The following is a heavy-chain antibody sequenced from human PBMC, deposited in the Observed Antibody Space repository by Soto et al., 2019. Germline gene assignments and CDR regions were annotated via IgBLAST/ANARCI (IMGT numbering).Heavy chain of an antibody. D-gene: IGHD3-10*01. Sequence: ASVKVSCKASGGTFSSYTISWVRQAPGQGLEWMGRIIPILGIANYAQKFQGRVTITADKSTSTAYMELSSLRSEDTAVYYCASILGGSGSYYDYWGQGTLVTVSS. CDR3: ASILGGSGSYYDY. J-gene: IGHJ4*02. V-gene: IGHV1-69*02. CDR1: GGTFSSYT. CDR2: IIPILGIA.